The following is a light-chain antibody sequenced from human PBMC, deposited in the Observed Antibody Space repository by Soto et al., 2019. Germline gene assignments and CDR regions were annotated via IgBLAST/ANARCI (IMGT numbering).Light chain of an antibody. J-gene: IGKJ1*01. CDR1: QGIGNN. CDR2: AAS. V-gene: IGKV1-17*01. CDR3: LQHNAYPWM. Sequence: DIQMTQSPSSLSASVGDRVTITCRASQGIGNNLGWYQQKPGKAPKRLIYAASSLQSGVPSRFSGSESGTEFTLTISSLQPEDFATYYCLQHNAYPWMFGQGTKVEIK.